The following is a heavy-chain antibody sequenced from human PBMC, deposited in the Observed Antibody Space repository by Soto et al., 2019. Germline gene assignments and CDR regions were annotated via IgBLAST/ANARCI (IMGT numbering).Heavy chain of an antibody. Sequence: QVQLQQWGAGLLKPSETLSLTCAVYGGSFSGYYWSWIRQPPGKGLEWIGEINHSGSTNYNPSLKSRVTIPVDTSKKQFALKLSSVTAAEAAVYYCVRSEYYYDSSGFYWGQGTLVTVSS. J-gene: IGHJ4*02. CDR3: VRSEYYYDSSGFY. V-gene: IGHV4-34*01. CDR2: INHSGST. CDR1: GGSFSGYY. D-gene: IGHD3-22*01.